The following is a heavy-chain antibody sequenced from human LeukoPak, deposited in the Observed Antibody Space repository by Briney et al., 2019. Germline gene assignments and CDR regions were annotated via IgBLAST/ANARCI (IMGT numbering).Heavy chain of an antibody. D-gene: IGHD6-13*01. CDR3: ASDHVIAAAGTFDY. V-gene: IGHV3-30-3*01. Sequence: GGSLRLSCAASGFTVSSYAMHWVRQAPGKGLEWVAVISYDGSNKYYADSVKGRFTISRDNSKNTLYLQVNSLRAEDTAVYYCASDHVIAAAGTFDYWGQGTLVTVSS. CDR2: ISYDGSNK. CDR1: GFTVSSYA. J-gene: IGHJ4*02.